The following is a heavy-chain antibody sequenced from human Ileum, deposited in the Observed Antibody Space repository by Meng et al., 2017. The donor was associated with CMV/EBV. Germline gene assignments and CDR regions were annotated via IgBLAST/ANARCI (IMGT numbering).Heavy chain of an antibody. J-gene: IGHJ4*02. CDR1: GFTFDDYA. V-gene: IGHV3-9*01. CDR3: AKGTDRGYYPQSDS. CDR2: ISWNSDST. Sequence: SLKISCAASGFTFDDYAMHWVRQAPGKGLEWVSGISWNSDSTAYAASVKGRFAISRDNAEKSLYLQLSSLRPEDTAFYYCAKGTDRGYYPQSDSWGQGTLVTVSS. D-gene: IGHD2/OR15-2a*01.